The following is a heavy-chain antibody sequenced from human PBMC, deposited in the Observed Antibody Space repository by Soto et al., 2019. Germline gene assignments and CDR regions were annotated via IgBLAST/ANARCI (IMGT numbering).Heavy chain of an antibody. J-gene: IGHJ3*02. CDR3: ARGDIVVVPAAANAFDI. CDR2: TYYRSKWYN. CDR1: GDSVSSNSAA. V-gene: IGHV6-1*01. Sequence: PSQTLSLTCAISGDSVSSNSAAWNWIRQSPSRGLEWLGRTYYRSKWYNDYAVSVKSRITINPDTSKNQFSLQRNSVTPEDTAVYYCARGDIVVVPAAANAFDIWGQGTMVTVSS. D-gene: IGHD2-2*01.